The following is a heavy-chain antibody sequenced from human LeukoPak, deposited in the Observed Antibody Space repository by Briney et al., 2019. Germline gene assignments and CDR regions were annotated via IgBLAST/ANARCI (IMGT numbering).Heavy chain of an antibody. D-gene: IGHD2-15*01. Sequence: PGGSLRLSCATSGFTFGNYAMSWVRQAPGKGPEWVAAISGSGASAYHADSVKGRFTISRDNSKNTLYLQMNSLRAEDTAVYYCAKDLTHCSGGSCQYYYYYYGMDVWGQGTTVTVSS. V-gene: IGHV3-23*01. J-gene: IGHJ6*02. CDR3: AKDLTHCSGGSCQYYYYYYGMDV. CDR2: ISGSGASA. CDR1: GFTFGNYA.